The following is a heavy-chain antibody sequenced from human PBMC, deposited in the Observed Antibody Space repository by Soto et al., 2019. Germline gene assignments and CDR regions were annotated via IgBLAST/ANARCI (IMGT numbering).Heavy chain of an antibody. CDR3: AKDGHYYDSSGYYNPISGSPDYFDY. CDR1: GFTFSSYA. J-gene: IGHJ4*02. D-gene: IGHD3-22*01. Sequence: GGSLRLSCAASGFTFSSYAMSWVRQAPGKGLEWVSAISGSGGSTYYADSVKGRFTISRDNSKNTLYLQMNSLRAEDTAVYYCAKDGHYYDSSGYYNPISGSPDYFDYWGQGTLVTVSS. CDR2: ISGSGGST. V-gene: IGHV3-23*01.